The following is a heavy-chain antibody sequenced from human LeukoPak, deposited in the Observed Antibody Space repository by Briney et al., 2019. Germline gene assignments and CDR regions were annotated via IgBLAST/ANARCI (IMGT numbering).Heavy chain of an antibody. CDR3: AREGRFQSFDY. J-gene: IGHJ4*02. CDR1: GFSVGSNY. Sequence: SGGSLRLSCAASGFSVGSNYMSWVRQAPGKGLEWVSVIYTGGTTHYAESVMGRFTISRDDSHNTAHLHMSGLRAEDTAVYYCAREGRFQSFDYWGQGTLVAVSS. CDR2: IYTGGTT. V-gene: IGHV3-53*01.